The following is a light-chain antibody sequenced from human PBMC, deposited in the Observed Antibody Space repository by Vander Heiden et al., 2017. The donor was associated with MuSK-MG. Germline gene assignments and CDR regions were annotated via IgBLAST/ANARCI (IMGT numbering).Light chain of an antibody. Sequence: SVLPQPPSASGTPGQRVTISCSGSSSNIGNNTVNWYQQLPGTAPKLLIYSNNQRPSGVPDRFSGSRSGTSASLAISGLQSEDEADYYCATWDDSLNGWVFGGGTKLTVL. CDR3: ATWDDSLNGWV. CDR2: SNN. J-gene: IGLJ3*02. V-gene: IGLV1-44*01. CDR1: SSNIGNNT.